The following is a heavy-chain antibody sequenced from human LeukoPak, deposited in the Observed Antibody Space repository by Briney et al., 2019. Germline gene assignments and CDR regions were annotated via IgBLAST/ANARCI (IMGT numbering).Heavy chain of an antibody. D-gene: IGHD3-22*01. J-gene: IGHJ4*02. CDR2: IKQDGSEK. CDR1: GFTFSSYW. CDR3: ARDGGYYYWYFDY. V-gene: IGHV3-7*01. Sequence: GGSLRLSCAASGFTFSSYWMSWARQAPGKGLEWVANIKQDGSEKYYVDSVKGRFTISRDNAKNSLYLQMNSLRAEDTAVYYCARDGGYYYWYFDYWGQGTLVTVSS.